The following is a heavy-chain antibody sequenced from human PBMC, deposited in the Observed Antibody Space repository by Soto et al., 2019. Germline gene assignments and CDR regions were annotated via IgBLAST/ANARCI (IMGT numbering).Heavy chain of an antibody. CDR3: ARQGGYCSGGSCSGAFDI. CDR1: GGTFSNYA. CDR2: IIPIFGTA. J-gene: IGHJ3*02. D-gene: IGHD2-15*01. Sequence: SVKVSCKASGGTFSNYAISWVRQAPGQGLEWMGGIIPIFGTANYAQKFQGRVTITADESTSTAYMELSSLRSEDTAVYYCARQGGYCSGGSCSGAFDIWGQGTMVTVSS. V-gene: IGHV1-69*13.